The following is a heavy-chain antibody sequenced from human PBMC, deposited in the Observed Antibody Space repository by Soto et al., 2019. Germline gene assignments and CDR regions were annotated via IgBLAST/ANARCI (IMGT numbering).Heavy chain of an antibody. CDR2: ISGSGAST. J-gene: IGHJ4*02. Sequence: GGSLRLSCAASGFTFSTSPMSWVRQAPGKGLEWVSTISGSGASTYYADSVKGRFTISRDNSKNTVSVQMNSLRAEDTAVYYCARGSSFDYWGQGMLVTVSS. D-gene: IGHD3-10*01. CDR3: ARGSSFDY. V-gene: IGHV3-23*01. CDR1: GFTFSTSP.